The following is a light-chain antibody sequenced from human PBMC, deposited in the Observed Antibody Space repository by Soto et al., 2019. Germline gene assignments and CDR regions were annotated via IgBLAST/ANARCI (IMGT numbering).Light chain of an antibody. CDR2: AAS. Sequence: DIQMTQSPSSLSASVGDRVTITCRASLPISNYLAWYQQKPGKIPNLLIYAASTLQAGVPSRFSGSGSGTDFTLTISSLQPXDXXXXXXXXXNSAPLTFGGGTKVEIK. J-gene: IGKJ4*01. V-gene: IGKV1-27*01. CDR3: XXXNSAPLT. CDR1: LPISNY.